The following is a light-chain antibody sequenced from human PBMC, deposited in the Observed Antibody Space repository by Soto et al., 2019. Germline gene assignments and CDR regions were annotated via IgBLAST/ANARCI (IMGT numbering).Light chain of an antibody. Sequence: DIQMAQSPSTLCASVGDRATMPCRASQSISAWLAWYQQKPGKAPKLLIYKASTLKSGVPSRFSGSGSGTEFTLTISSLQPDDFATYYCQHYNSYSEAFGQGTKVDI. J-gene: IGKJ1*01. CDR1: QSISAW. V-gene: IGKV1-5*03. CDR2: KAS. CDR3: QHYNSYSEA.